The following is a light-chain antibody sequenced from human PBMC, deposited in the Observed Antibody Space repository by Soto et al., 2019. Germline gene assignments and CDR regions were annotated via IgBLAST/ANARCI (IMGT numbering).Light chain of an antibody. J-gene: IGKJ1*01. Sequence: EIVLTQSPGTLSLSPGERATLSCRASQSVSSSYLAWYQQKPGQAPRLLIYGASSRATGIPDRFSGSGSGKDFTLNIRRLEPEDLAVYYCQQYGSSPPWTLGQGTKVDIK. V-gene: IGKV3-20*01. CDR3: QQYGSSPPWT. CDR1: QSVSSSY. CDR2: GAS.